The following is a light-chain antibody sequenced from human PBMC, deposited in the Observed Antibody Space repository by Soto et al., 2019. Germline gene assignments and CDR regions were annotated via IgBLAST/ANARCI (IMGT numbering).Light chain of an antibody. CDR3: MQGTTWPNT. J-gene: IGKJ5*01. Sequence: DVVMTQSPLSLPVTLGQPASISCRSNQSLVHSDGIAYFSWFQQRPGRSPRRLIYKVSNRDSGVPARFSGRGTGPYFALKIRRGEGWDVWVYLCMQGTTWPNTFGQGKRLEIK. CDR2: KVS. V-gene: IGKV2-30*02. CDR1: QSLVHSDGIAY.